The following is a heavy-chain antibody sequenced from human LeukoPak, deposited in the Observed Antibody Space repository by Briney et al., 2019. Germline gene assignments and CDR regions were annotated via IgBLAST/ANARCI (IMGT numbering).Heavy chain of an antibody. Sequence: PGGSLRLSSAASGFTFSNAWMSWVRQAPGKGLEWVGRIKSKTDGGTTDYAAPAKGRFTISRDDSKDTLYLQMNSLKTEDTAVYYCTTVVHAGSGSYHWGQGTLVTVSS. D-gene: IGHD3-10*01. CDR1: GFTFSNAW. CDR3: TTVVHAGSGSYH. J-gene: IGHJ4*02. V-gene: IGHV3-15*01. CDR2: IKSKTDGGTT.